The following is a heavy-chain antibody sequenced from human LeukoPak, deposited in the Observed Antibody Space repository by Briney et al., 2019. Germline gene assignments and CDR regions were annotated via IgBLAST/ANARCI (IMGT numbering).Heavy chain of an antibody. CDR3: ARESRWLRSAYYYYGMDV. D-gene: IGHD5-12*01. J-gene: IGHJ6*02. V-gene: IGHV6-1*01. CDR2: TYYRSKWYN. Sequence: SQTLSPTCAISGDSVSSNSAAWNWIRQSPSRGLEWLGRTYYRSKWYNDYAVSVKSRITINPDTSKNQFSLQLNSVTPEDTAVYYCARESRWLRSAYYYYGMDVWGQGTTVTVSS. CDR1: GDSVSSNSAA.